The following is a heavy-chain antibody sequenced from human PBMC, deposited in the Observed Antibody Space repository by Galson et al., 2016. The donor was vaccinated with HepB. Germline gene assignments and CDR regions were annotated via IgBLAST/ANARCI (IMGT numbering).Heavy chain of an antibody. CDR3: ARVQGRGFIMLNF. Sequence: VKVSCKASGYPFTSYDINWVRQATGQGLEWMGWMNPNSGDTDYAQKFQGRVTMTRDTSISTAYMELTSLRSEDTAVYYCARVQGRGFIMLNFWGQGTLVTVSS. CDR2: MNPNSGDT. J-gene: IGHJ1*01. D-gene: IGHD3-10*01. V-gene: IGHV1-8*01. CDR1: GYPFTSYD.